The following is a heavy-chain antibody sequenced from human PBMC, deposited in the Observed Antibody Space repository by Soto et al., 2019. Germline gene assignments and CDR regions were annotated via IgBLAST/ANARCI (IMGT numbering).Heavy chain of an antibody. Sequence: QVQLVQSGAEVKKPGASVRVSCKTSGYTFARYAITWVRQAPGKGLEWMGWIISDNDNTNYAQKLQGRVTMTTDTSTSTAYMELRSLRSDDTAVYYCAGEAVAGYFDYWGQGTLVTVSS. CDR3: AGEAVAGYFDY. CDR2: IISDNDNT. V-gene: IGHV1-18*01. J-gene: IGHJ4*02. D-gene: IGHD6-19*01. CDR1: GYTFARYA.